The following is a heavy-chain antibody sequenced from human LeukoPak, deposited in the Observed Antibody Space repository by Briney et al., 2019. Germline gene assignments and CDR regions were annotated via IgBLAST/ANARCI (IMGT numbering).Heavy chain of an antibody. CDR3: VRHMKTYCTTTRCSYYFDY. CDR1: GGSIRSTAYY. D-gene: IGHD2-2*01. Sequence: SETLSLTCSVSGGSIRSTAYYWGWIRQPPGKGLEWIGTIYYSGTTQYNPSLKSRVIISVDTSKNQFSLKVRSVIAADLAVYYCVRHMKTYCTTTRCSYYFDYWGQGALVTVSS. CDR2: IYYSGTT. V-gene: IGHV4-39*01. J-gene: IGHJ4*02.